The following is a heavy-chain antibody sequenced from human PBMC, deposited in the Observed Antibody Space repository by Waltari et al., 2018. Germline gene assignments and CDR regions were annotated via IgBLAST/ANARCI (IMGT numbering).Heavy chain of an antibody. CDR2: ISWNSGSR. Sequence: EVQLVESGGGLVQPGRSLRLSCAASGFTFDDYAMHWVRQAPGKGLEWVSGISWNSGSRGDADSVKGRFTISRDNAKNSLYLQMNSLRAEDMALYYCAKTFSSSWPGAFDIWGQGTMVTVSS. CDR1: GFTFDDYA. D-gene: IGHD6-13*01. CDR3: AKTFSSSWPGAFDI. V-gene: IGHV3-9*03. J-gene: IGHJ3*02.